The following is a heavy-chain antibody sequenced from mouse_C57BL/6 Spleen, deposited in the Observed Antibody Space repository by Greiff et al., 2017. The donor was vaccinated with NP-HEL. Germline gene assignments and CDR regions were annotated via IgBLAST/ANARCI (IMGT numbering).Heavy chain of an antibody. J-gene: IGHJ1*03. V-gene: IGHV2-9-1*01. CDR3: ARTGNYYGSSYVGYFDV. D-gene: IGHD1-1*01. Sequence: VQLKESGPGLVAPSQSLSITCTVSGFSLTSYAISWVRQPPGKGLEWLGVIWTGGGTNYNSALKSRLSISKDNSKSQVFLKMNSLQTDDTARYYWARTGNYYGSSYVGYFDVWGTGTTVTVSS. CDR2: IWTGGGT. CDR1: GFSLTSYA.